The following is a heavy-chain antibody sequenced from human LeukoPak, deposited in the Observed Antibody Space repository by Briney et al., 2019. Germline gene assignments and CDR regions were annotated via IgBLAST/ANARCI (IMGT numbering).Heavy chain of an antibody. V-gene: IGHV4-39*01. CDR2: IYYSGST. CDR3: ARRWGTIFGVGPQNWFDP. D-gene: IGHD3-3*01. J-gene: IGHJ5*02. Sequence: PSETLSLTCTVSGGSISSSSYYWGWIRQPPGKGLEWIGSIYYSGSTYYNPSLKSRVTISVDTSKNQFSLKLSSVTAADTAVYYCARRWGTIFGVGPQNWFDPWGQGTLVTVSS. CDR1: GGSISSSSYY.